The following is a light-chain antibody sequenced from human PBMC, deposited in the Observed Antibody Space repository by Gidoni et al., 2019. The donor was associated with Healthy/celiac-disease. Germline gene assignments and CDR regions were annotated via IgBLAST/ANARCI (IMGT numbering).Light chain of an antibody. J-gene: IGKJ4*01. Sequence: DIQMTQSPSSLSASVGDRVTITCRASQSISSYLNWYQQKPGKAPKLLIYAASSLQSGVPSRFSGRGAGTDFNLTISSLQPEDFATYYCQQSYSTPRTFGGGNKVEIK. CDR3: QQSYSTPRT. CDR2: AAS. V-gene: IGKV1-39*01. CDR1: QSISSY.